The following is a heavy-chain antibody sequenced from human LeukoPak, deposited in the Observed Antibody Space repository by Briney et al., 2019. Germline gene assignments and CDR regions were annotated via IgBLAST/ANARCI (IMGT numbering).Heavy chain of an antibody. V-gene: IGHV4-31*03. CDR2: IYYSGST. CDR3: ARGLHDYYDSSGYYSSGDHWFDP. Sequence: SQTLSLTCTVSSGSISSGGYYWSWIRQHPGKGLEWIGYIYYSGSTYYNPSLKSRVTISVDTSKNQFSLKLSSVTAADTAVYYCARGLHDYYDSSGYYSSGDHWFDPWGQGTLVTVSS. D-gene: IGHD3-22*01. J-gene: IGHJ5*02. CDR1: SGSISSGGYY.